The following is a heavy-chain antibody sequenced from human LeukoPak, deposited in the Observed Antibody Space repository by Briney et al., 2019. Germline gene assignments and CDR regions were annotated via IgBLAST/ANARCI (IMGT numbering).Heavy chain of an antibody. Sequence: GGSLRLSCAASGINISSYGMHWVRQAPGKGLEWVAVISYDGSNKYYADSVKGRFTISRDNSKNTLYLQMNSLTSEDTAVYYCSKDSSSGSSYYFHGMEVWGQGTTVTVSS. J-gene: IGHJ6*02. CDR2: ISYDGSNK. CDR1: GINISSYG. V-gene: IGHV3-30*18. CDR3: SKDSSSGSSYYFHGMEV. D-gene: IGHD3-10*01.